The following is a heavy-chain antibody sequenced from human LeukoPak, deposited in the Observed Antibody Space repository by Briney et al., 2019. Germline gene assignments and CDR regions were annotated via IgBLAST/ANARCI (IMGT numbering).Heavy chain of an antibody. CDR1: GVSISSSSYY. V-gene: IGHV4-39*01. CDR3: ARRPKTYYYGSGSYD. Sequence: SETLSLTCTVSGVSISSSSYYWGWIRQPPGKGLEWIGSIYYSGSTYYNPSLKSRVTISVDTSKNQFSLKLSSVSAADTAVYYCARRPKTYYYGSGSYDWGQGTLVTVSS. J-gene: IGHJ4*02. CDR2: IYYSGST. D-gene: IGHD3-10*01.